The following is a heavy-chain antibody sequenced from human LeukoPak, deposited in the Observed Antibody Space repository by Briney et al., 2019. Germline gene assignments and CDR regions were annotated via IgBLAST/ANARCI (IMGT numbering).Heavy chain of an antibody. J-gene: IGHJ6*03. V-gene: IGHV3-48*01. CDR3: ARLGVVNYYYYYYMDV. CDR1: GFTFSSYS. D-gene: IGHD3-3*01. CDR2: ISSSSSTI. Sequence: GGSLRLSCAASGFTFSSYSMNWVRQAPGKGLEWVSYISSSSSTIYYADSVKGRFTISRDNAKNSLYLQMNSLRAEDTAVYYCARLGVVNYYYYYYMDVWGKGTTVIVSS.